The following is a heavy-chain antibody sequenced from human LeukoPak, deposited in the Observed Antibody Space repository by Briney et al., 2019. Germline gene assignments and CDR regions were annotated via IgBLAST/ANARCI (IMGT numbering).Heavy chain of an antibody. J-gene: IGHJ4*02. CDR3: ARWTTTYLDY. CDR2: ISSSSSYI. V-gene: IGHV3-21*01. Sequence: ETLSLTCTVSGASISGHYWSWVRQAPGKGLEWVSSISSSSSYIYYADSVKGRYTISRDNAKNSLYLQMNSLRAEDTAVYYCARWTTTYLDYWGQGTLVTVSS. D-gene: IGHD4-11*01. CDR1: GASISGHY.